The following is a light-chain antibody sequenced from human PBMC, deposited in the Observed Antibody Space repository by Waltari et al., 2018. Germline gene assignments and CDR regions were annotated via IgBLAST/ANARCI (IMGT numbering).Light chain of an antibody. CDR2: EVG. Sequence: QSALTQSASVSGSPGQSITISCTGTSTDVGGYNYVSWYQQHPGKAPKLMVFEVGNRPSGVSNRFSGSKSGNTASLTISGLQAEDEADYYCSSYTSSSTYVFGTGTKVTVL. CDR3: SSYTSSSTYV. J-gene: IGLJ1*01. V-gene: IGLV2-14*01. CDR1: STDVGGYNY.